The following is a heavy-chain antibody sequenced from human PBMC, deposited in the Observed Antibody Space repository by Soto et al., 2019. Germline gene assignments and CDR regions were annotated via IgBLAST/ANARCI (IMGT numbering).Heavy chain of an antibody. J-gene: IGHJ5*02. D-gene: IGHD6-13*01. CDR2: IYYSGST. V-gene: IGHV4-39*01. Sequence: QLQLQESGPGLVKPSETLSLTCTVSGGSISSSSYYWGWIRQPPGKGLEWIGSIYYSGSTYYNPSLKSRVTISVDTSKNQFSLKLSSVTAADTAVYYCARREAAAGTDWFDPWGQGTLVTVSS. CDR3: ARREAAAGTDWFDP. CDR1: GGSISSSSYY.